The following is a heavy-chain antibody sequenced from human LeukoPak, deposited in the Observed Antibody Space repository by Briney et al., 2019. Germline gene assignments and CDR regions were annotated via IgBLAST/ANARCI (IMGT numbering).Heavy chain of an antibody. D-gene: IGHD1-1*01. CDR2: INPKSGDT. CDR3: GREGTTGNSPFDY. Sequence: ASVKVSCKASGYTFTGNYMHWVRQAPGQGLEWMGRINPKSGDTKYTKKFRGRVTMTRDTSISTAYMELSRLSSDDTAVYYCGREGTTGNSPFDYWGQGTLVTVSS. CDR1: GYTFTGNY. J-gene: IGHJ4*02. V-gene: IGHV1-2*06.